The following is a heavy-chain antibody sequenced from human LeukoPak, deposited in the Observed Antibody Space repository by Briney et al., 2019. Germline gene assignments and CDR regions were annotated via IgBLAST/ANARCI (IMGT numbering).Heavy chain of an antibody. V-gene: IGHV4-38-2*01. D-gene: IGHD2-15*01. CDR2: IYHSGKT. J-gene: IGHJ4*02. CDR3: ARPLYCSGTTCYSPELFHS. CDR1: GYSISSGYH. Sequence: SETLSLTCAVSGYSISSGYHWGWVRQPPGKGLEWIGSIYHSGKTYYNPSLKSRVTISVDTSMNQFSLKLSSVTAADTAVYYCARPLYCSGTTCYSPELFHSWGQGTLVTVSS.